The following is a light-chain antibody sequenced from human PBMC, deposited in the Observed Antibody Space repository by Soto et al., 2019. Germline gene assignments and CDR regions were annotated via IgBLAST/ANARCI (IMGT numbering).Light chain of an antibody. V-gene: IGLV8-61*01. CDR1: SCSGSTKYY. Sequence: QTVVTQEPSFSVSPGGTFTLTCGWSSCSGSTKYYPSWYQQNPGQSPRTLIYSTDIRSSGVPDRFSGSILGNKAALTITGAQADDESGYFCVLYMGSGIPPVFGGGTKLTVL. CDR3: VLYMGSGIPPV. J-gene: IGLJ3*02. CDR2: STD.